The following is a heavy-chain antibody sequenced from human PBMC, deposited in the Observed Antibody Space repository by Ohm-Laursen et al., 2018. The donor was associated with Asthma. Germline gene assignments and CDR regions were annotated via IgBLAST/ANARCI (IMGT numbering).Heavy chain of an antibody. Sequence: SLRLSCAASGFTFSSYSMNWVRQAPGKGLEWVSYISSSSTTIYYADSVKGRFTISRDNAKNSLYLHMNSLGAEDTAVYYCRGLYHYASGGLEGDYWGQGTLVTVSS. CDR3: RGLYHYASGGLEGDY. D-gene: IGHD3-10*01. CDR1: GFTFSSYS. CDR2: ISSSSTTI. V-gene: IGHV3-48*01. J-gene: IGHJ4*02.